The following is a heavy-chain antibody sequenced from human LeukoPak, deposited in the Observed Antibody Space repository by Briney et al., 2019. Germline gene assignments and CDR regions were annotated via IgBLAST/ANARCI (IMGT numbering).Heavy chain of an antibody. CDR2: ISSTSAYI. D-gene: IGHD1-26*01. Sequence: GGSLRLSCAGSGFALKSYSLTWVRQAPGKGLEWVSSISSTSAYIHYADSVKGRFTISRDNAKNSLYLQVSSLRAEDTAVYYCAREIRGYSYFDQWGQGTLVTVSS. CDR3: AREIRGYSYFDQ. J-gene: IGHJ4*02. V-gene: IGHV3-21*04. CDR1: GFALKSYS.